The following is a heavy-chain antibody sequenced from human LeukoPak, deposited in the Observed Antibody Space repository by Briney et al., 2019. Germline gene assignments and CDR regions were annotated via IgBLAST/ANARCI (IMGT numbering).Heavy chain of an antibody. CDR2: ISAYNGST. Sequence: ASVKVSCKASDFSFTSYGMGWVRQAPGQGLEWMGWISAYNGSTKYAQKLQGRVTMTTDTSTGTAYMELRSLRPDDTAVYYCARDQDQLLPGGYWGQGTLVTVSS. CDR3: ARDQDQLLPGGY. V-gene: IGHV1-18*01. CDR1: DFSFTSYG. J-gene: IGHJ4*02. D-gene: IGHD2-2*01.